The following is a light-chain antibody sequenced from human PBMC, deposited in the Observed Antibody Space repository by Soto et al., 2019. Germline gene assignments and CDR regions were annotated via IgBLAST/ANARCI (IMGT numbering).Light chain of an antibody. CDR1: QSIRRY. CDR2: DAA. V-gene: IGKV1-39*01. Sequence: DIQMTQSPSSLSASVGDRVIITCRASQSIRRYLNWFQQKPGKAPKLLIHDAANLQSGGPSRFSGSGSGTDFTLTISGLQPEDFVTYYCQQSYSTPYTFGQGTKLGIK. CDR3: QQSYSTPYT. J-gene: IGKJ2*01.